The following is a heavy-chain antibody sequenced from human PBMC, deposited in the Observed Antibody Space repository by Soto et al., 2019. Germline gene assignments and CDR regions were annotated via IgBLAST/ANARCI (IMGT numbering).Heavy chain of an antibody. Sequence: GGSLRLSCAASGFKFSNYAMSWVRQAPGKGLEWVSLISATGGGTYYADSVKGRFTISRDNSHNTLYLQVHSLTVEDTAVYYCAKDRRAGGNSAFYFDFWGQGAQVTVS. CDR3: AKDRRAGGNSAFYFDF. CDR2: ISATGGGT. CDR1: GFKFSNYA. V-gene: IGHV3-23*01. D-gene: IGHD3-16*01. J-gene: IGHJ4*02.